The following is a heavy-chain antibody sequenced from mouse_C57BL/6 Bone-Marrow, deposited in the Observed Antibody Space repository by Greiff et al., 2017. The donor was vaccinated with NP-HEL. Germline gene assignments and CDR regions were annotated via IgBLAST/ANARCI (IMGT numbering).Heavy chain of an antibody. V-gene: IGHV5-4*03. J-gene: IGHJ4*01. D-gene: IGHD6-1*01. CDR3: SAGGLNYFYYAMDY. CDR1: GFTFSSYA. Sequence: EVKLVESGGGLVKPGGSLKLSCAASGFTFSSYAMSWVRQTPEKRLEWVATISDGGSYTYYPDNVKGRFTISRDHAKNNLYLQMSHLKSEDTAMYYCSAGGLNYFYYAMDYWGQGTSVTVSS. CDR2: ISDGGSYT.